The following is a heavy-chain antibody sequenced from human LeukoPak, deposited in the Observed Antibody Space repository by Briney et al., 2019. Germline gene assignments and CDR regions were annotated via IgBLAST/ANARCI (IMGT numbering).Heavy chain of an antibody. CDR2: ISAYNGNT. V-gene: IGHV1-18*01. CDR1: GYTFTSYG. D-gene: IGHD3-16*01. Sequence: ASVKVSCKASGYTFTSYGISWVRQAPGQGLEWMGWISAYNGNTNYAQKLQGRVTMTTDTSTSTAYMELRSLRSDDTAMYYCARGIRGFGGVASGSWGQGTLVTVSS. J-gene: IGHJ5*02. CDR3: ARGIRGFGGVASGS.